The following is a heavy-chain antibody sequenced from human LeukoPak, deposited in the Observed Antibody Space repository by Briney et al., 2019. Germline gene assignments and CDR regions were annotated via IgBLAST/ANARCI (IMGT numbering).Heavy chain of an antibody. CDR1: GFTFSSSD. V-gene: IGHV3-30*18. D-gene: IGHD1-26*01. CDR3: GKNRYSGSLSPFDI. Sequence: GGSLRLSCAASGFTFSSSDIHWVRQAPGKGLEWVAFISYDGSDKYYAESVKGRFTVSRDNSKHTLYLQMNSLRVEDTAVYYCGKNRYSGSLSPFDIWGQGTMVTVSS. J-gene: IGHJ3*02. CDR2: ISYDGSDK.